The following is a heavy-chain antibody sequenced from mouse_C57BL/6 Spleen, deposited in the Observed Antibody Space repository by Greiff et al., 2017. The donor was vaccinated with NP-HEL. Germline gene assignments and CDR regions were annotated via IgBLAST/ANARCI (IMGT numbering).Heavy chain of an antibody. Sequence: EVKLVESGGGLVKPGGSLKLSCAASGFTFSSYAMSWVRQTPEKRLEWVATISDGGSYTYYPDNVKGRFTITRDNAKNNRYLQMSHLKSEDTAMYYCAREDSSGLDYWGQGTTLTVSS. CDR2: ISDGGSYT. CDR1: GFTFSSYA. V-gene: IGHV5-4*01. D-gene: IGHD3-2*02. CDR3: AREDSSGLDY. J-gene: IGHJ2*01.